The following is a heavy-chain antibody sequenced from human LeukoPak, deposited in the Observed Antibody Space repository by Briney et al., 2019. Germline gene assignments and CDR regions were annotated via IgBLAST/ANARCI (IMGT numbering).Heavy chain of an antibody. V-gene: IGHV3-74*03. D-gene: IGHD5-12*01. CDR1: GFTFGSYW. J-gene: IGHJ4*02. CDR3: VREGRVSGYDFDY. CDR2: INSDGSSI. Sequence: GGSLRLSCAASGFTFGSYWMHWVRQAPGKGLMWVSRINSDGSSITYADSVKGRFTTSRDNAKNTLYLQMNSLRVEDTAVYYCVREGRVSGYDFDYWGQGDLVTVSS.